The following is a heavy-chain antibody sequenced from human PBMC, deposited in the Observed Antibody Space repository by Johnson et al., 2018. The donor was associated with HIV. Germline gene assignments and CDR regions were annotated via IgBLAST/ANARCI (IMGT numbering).Heavy chain of an antibody. D-gene: IGHD2-8*01. CDR1: GFTFSSYA. CDR2: LFSGGTT. V-gene: IGHV3-66*01. J-gene: IGHJ3*02. CDR3: ARDRGYCTNGVCYYDAFDI. Sequence: VQLMESGGGLVQPGGSLRLSCAASGFTFSSYAMSWVRQAPGKGLEWVSVLFSGGTTYYADSVKGRFTISRDNAKNSLYLQMNSLRGEDTAVYYCARDRGYCTNGVCYYDAFDIWGQGTMVTVSS.